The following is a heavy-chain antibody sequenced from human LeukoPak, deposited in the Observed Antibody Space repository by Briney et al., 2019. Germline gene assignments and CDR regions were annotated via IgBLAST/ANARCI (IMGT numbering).Heavy chain of an antibody. CDR2: IYYSGST. CDR1: GGSISSYY. J-gene: IGHJ4*02. Sequence: PSETLSLTCTVSGGSISSYYWSWIRQPPGRGLEWIGYIYYSGSTNYNPSLKSRVTISVDTSKNQFSLKLSSVTAADTAVYYCARGEGYGEFQIWGQGTLVTASS. D-gene: IGHD3-10*01. CDR3: ARGEGYGEFQI. V-gene: IGHV4-59*01.